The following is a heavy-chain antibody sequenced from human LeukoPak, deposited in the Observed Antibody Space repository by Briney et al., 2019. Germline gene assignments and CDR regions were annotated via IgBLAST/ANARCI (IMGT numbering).Heavy chain of an antibody. V-gene: IGHV4-59*01. Sequence: SETLSLTCTVSGGSISSYYWSWIRQPPGKGLEWIGYIYYSGYTNYNPSLKSRVTISVDTSKNQFSLKLSSVTAADTAVYYCARGPSITMVRGGQWYYYMDVWGKGTTVTISS. CDR1: GGSISSYY. D-gene: IGHD3-10*01. CDR3: ARGPSITMVRGGQWYYYMDV. CDR2: IYYSGYT. J-gene: IGHJ6*03.